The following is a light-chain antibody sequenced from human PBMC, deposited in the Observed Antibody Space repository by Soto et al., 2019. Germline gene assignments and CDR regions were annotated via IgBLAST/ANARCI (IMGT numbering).Light chain of an antibody. CDR2: NSY. V-gene: IGKV3-15*01. CDR3: QQYEKWPPVT. CDR1: QSIRRS. Sequence: IEMTQSPATLSVSPGDRVTLSCRASQSIRRSLAWYQQRPGQPPRLLIFNSYTRATGIAARFSGSGSGTDFTLTISSLQLEDSAVYFCQQYEKWPPVTFGGGTKVEIK. J-gene: IGKJ4*01.